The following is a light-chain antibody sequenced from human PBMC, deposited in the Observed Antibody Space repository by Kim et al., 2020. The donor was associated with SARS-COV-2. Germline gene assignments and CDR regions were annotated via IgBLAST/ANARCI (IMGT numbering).Light chain of an antibody. CDR2: DAS. CDR1: QSVGNF. CDR3: QQRSHWPIT. J-gene: IGKJ5*01. Sequence: ENVLTQSPATLSLSPGERATLSCRASQSVGNFLAWYQQKHGQAPRLLIFDASHRATGSPARFSGSGSGTDFTLSISSLEPEDFAIYYCQQRSHWPITFGQGTRLEIK. V-gene: IGKV3-11*01.